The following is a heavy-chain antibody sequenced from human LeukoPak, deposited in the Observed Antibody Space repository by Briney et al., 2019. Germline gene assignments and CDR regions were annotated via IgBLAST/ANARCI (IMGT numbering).Heavy chain of an antibody. V-gene: IGHV3-11*01. CDR3: ARSWVYYYDSSGYWAH. J-gene: IGHJ4*02. CDR1: GFTFSDYY. D-gene: IGHD3-22*01. CDR2: ISSSGSTI. Sequence: GGSLRLSCAASGFTFSDYYMSWIRQAPGKGLEWVSYISSSGSTIYYADSVKGRFTISRDNAKNSLYLKMNSLRAEDTAVYYCARSWVYYYDSSGYWAHWGQGTLVTVSS.